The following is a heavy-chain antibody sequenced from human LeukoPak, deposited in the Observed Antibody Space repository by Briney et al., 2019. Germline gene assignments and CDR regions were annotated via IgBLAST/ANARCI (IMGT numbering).Heavy chain of an antibody. CDR1: GFTFRNYG. D-gene: IGHD3-10*01. V-gene: IGHV3-30*03. CDR2: ISYDGSNK. Sequence: AGGSLRLSCAASGFTFRNYGMHWVRQAPGKGLEWVAVISYDGSNKYYADSVKGRFTISRDNSKNTLYLQMNSLRAEDTAVYNCARGLGGSGSPPLYWGQGTLVTVSS. J-gene: IGHJ4*02. CDR3: ARGLGGSGSPPLY.